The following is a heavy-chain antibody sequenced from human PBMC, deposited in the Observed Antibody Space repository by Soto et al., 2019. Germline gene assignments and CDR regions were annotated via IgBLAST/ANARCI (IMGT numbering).Heavy chain of an antibody. CDR2: ISGSGGST. J-gene: IGHJ3*02. D-gene: IGHD2-15*01. V-gene: IGHV3-23*01. CDR3: ASIDRVVAATHDAFDI. Sequence: GGSLRLSCAASGFTFSSYAMSWVRQAPGKGLEWVSAISGSGGSTYYADSVKGRFTISRDNSKNTLYLQMNSLRAEDTAVYYCASIDRVVAATHDAFDIWGQGTMVTVSS. CDR1: GFTFSSYA.